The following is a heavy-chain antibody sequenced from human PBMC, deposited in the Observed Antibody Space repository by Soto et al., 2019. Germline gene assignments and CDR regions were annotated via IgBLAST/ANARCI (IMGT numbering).Heavy chain of an antibody. D-gene: IGHD2-2*01. CDR3: TRAVIVVVPAAAPTRYFDL. Sequence: GSLRLPCTACGFTFGDYAMSWFCQPPGKGLEWEGFTRSKAYGGTTEYAASVKGRFTISRDDSKSIAYLQMNSLKTEDTAVYYCTRAVIVVVPAAAPTRYFDLWGRGTLVTVSS. CDR2: TRSKAYGGTT. V-gene: IGHV3-49*03. J-gene: IGHJ2*01. CDR1: GFTFGDYA.